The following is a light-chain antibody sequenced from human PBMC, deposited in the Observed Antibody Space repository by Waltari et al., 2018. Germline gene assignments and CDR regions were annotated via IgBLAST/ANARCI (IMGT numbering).Light chain of an antibody. J-gene: IGLJ2*01. Sequence: QSVLTQPPSASGTPGQRVTISCSGSSPNIGSNFVYWYQRLPGTAPKLLIYRNTQRPSGVPDRFSGSKSGTSASLAISGLRSEDEADYYCAAWDDSLSGPVFGGGTKLTVL. CDR3: AAWDDSLSGPV. V-gene: IGLV1-47*01. CDR2: RNT. CDR1: SPNIGSNF.